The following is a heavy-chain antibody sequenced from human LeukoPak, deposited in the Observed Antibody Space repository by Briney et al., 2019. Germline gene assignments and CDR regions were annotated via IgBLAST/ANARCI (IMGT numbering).Heavy chain of an antibody. CDR2: ISSSSSYI. J-gene: IGHJ4*02. D-gene: IGHD6-13*01. V-gene: IGHV3-21*01. CDR3: AREDSSSWPTFDY. Sequence: PGGSLRLSCAASGFTFSSYSMNWVRQAPGKGLEWVSSISSSSSYIYYADSVKGRFTISRDNAKNSLYLQMNSLRAEDTAVYYCAREDSSSWPTFDYWGQGTLVTVSS. CDR1: GFTFSSYS.